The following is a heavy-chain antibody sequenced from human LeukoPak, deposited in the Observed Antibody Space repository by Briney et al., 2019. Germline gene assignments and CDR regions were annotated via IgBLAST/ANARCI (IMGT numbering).Heavy chain of an antibody. CDR2: ISGSGGST. J-gene: IGHJ4*02. V-gene: IGHV3-23*01. CDR3: AKDPAPLYCSSTRCYTILFDY. CDR1: GFTFSSYA. D-gene: IGHD2-2*02. Sequence: PGGSLRLSCAASGFTFSSYAMSWVRQAPGKGLEWVSAISGSGGSTYYADSVKGRFTISRDNSKNTLYLQMNSLRAEDTAVYYCAKDPAPLYCSSTRCYTILFDYWGQGTLVTVSS.